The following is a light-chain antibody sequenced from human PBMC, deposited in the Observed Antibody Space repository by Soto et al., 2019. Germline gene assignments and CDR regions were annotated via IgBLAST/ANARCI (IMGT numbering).Light chain of an antibody. CDR3: AAWDDSLNGQV. Sequence: QSVLTQPPSVSAAPRQRVTISCSGSSSNIGNNAVNWYQQLPGKAPKLLIYYDDLLPSGVSDRFSGSKSGTSASLAISGLQSEDEADYYCAAWDDSLNGQVFGTGTKLTVL. V-gene: IGLV1-36*01. CDR2: YDD. J-gene: IGLJ1*01. CDR1: SSNIGNNA.